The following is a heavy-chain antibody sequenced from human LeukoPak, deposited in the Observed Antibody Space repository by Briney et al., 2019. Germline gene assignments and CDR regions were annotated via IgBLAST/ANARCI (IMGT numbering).Heavy chain of an antibody. D-gene: IGHD6-19*01. CDR3: ARLYSSGWNYFDY. CDR2: IYYSGNT. J-gene: IGHJ4*02. CDR1: GGSISSSKYY. V-gene: IGHV4-39*01. Sequence: SETLSLTCTVSGGSISSSKYYWGWIRQPPGKGLEWIGSIYYSGNTYYNPSLKSRVTISVGTSKNQFSLKLSSVAAADTAVYYCARLYSSGWNYFDYWGQGTLVTVSS.